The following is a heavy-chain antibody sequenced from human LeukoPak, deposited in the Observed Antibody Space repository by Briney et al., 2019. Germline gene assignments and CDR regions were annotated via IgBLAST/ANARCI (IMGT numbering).Heavy chain of an antibody. D-gene: IGHD2-21*01. V-gene: IGHV4-38-2*02. J-gene: IGHJ4*02. CDR1: GYSISSGYY. Sequence: PSETLSLTCTVSGYSISSGYYWGWIRQPPGKGLEWIGSIYHSGSTYYNPSLKSRVTISVDTSKNQFSLKLSSVTAADTAVYYCARDPVAMSYFDYWGQGTLVTVSS. CDR2: IYHSGST. CDR3: ARDPVAMSYFDY.